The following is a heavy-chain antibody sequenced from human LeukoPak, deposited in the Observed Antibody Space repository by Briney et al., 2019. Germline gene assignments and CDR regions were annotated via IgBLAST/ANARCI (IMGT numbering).Heavy chain of an antibody. J-gene: IGHJ4*02. Sequence: QPGGSLRLSCAASGFTFSTYWMPWVRQAPGQGPVWVSRISPDGSTTTYADSVRGRFSISRDNAKNTLYMQMNSLRVDDTAVYYCVRGSSTWSPLGDYWGQGTLVTVST. CDR3: VRGSSTWSPLGDY. D-gene: IGHD6-13*01. CDR2: ISPDGSTT. V-gene: IGHV3-74*01. CDR1: GFTFSTYW.